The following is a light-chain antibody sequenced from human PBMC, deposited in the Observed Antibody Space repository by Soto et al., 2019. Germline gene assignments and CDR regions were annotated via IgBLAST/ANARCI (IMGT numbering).Light chain of an antibody. CDR2: GPS. Sequence: EIVMTQFPVTLSASPGERATLSCRASQSVSSNLAWYQQKPGQAPRLLIYGPSTRATGIPARFSGSGSGTEFTLTIGSVQSEDFAVYYCQQYNNWPPLTFGQGTRLEIK. CDR3: QQYNNWPPLT. CDR1: QSVSSN. V-gene: IGKV3-15*01. J-gene: IGKJ5*01.